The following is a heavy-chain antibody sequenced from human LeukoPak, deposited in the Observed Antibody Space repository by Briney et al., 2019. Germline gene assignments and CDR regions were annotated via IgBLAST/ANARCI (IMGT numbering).Heavy chain of an antibody. J-gene: IGHJ4*02. CDR1: GDFITAYY. CDR3: ASNTGTVFDY. V-gene: IGHV4-59*01. CDR2: VYYTGST. D-gene: IGHD7-27*01. Sequence: SETLSLTCTVSGDFITAYYWGWIRQPPGKGLEWIGYVYYTGSTEYNPSLRSRVTISLDLSKHQFSLNLTSVTAADTAVYHCASNTGTVFDYWGQGALVTVSS.